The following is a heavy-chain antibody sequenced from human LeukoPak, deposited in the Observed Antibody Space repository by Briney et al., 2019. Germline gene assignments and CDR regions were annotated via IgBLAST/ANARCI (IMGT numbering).Heavy chain of an antibody. J-gene: IGHJ4*02. CDR2: ISYDGSNK. D-gene: IGHD1-14*01. CDR3: AKDLGGNPDFSGTTFDY. Sequence: GGSLRLSCAASGFTFSSYGMHWVRQAPGKGLKWVAVISYDGSNKYYADSVKGRFTISRDNSKNTLYLQMNSLRAEDTAVYYCAKDLGGNPDFSGTTFDYWGQGTLVTVSS. V-gene: IGHV3-30*18. CDR1: GFTFSSYG.